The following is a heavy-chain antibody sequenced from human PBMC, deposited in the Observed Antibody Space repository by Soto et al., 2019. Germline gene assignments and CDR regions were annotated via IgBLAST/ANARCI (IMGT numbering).Heavy chain of an antibody. CDR1: GGSFSGYY. J-gene: IGHJ5*02. D-gene: IGHD3-22*01. Sequence: PSETLSLTCAVYGGSFSGYYWSWIRQPPGKGLEWIGEINHSGSTNYNPSLKSRVTISVDTSKNQFSLKLSSVTAADTAVYYCARGLRMYYYDSSGYYSSRLARSGLDPWGQGTLVT. V-gene: IGHV4-34*01. CDR3: ARGLRMYYYDSSGYYSSRLARSGLDP. CDR2: INHSGST.